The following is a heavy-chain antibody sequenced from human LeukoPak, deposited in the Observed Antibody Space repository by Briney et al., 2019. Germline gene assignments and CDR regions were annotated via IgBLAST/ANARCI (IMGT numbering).Heavy chain of an antibody. CDR2: IWYDGSNK. CDR3: ARDSYYGGHYSFFEH. V-gene: IGHV3-33*01. J-gene: IGHJ4*02. Sequence: GGSLRLSCAASGFTFSSYGMHWVRQAPGKGLEWVAVIWYDGSNKYYADSVKGRFTISRGNSKNTLYLQMNSLRADDTAIYYCARDSYYGGHYSFFEHWGQGTLVTVSS. CDR1: GFTFSSYG. D-gene: IGHD4/OR15-4a*01.